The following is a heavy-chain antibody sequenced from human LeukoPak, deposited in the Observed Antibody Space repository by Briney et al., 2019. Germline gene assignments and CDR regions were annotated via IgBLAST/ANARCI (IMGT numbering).Heavy chain of an antibody. D-gene: IGHD3-16*01. CDR2: TYFSGST. V-gene: IGHV4-59*01. Sequence: SETLSLTCTVSGGSNSSYYWNWIRQPPGQGLEWIGYTYFSGSTNYNPSLKSRVTLSVDTSMNQFSLTLKSVTAADTAVYYCARDLGFADPFDCWGQGTLVTVSS. CDR3: ARDLGFADPFDC. CDR1: GGSNSSYY. J-gene: IGHJ4*02.